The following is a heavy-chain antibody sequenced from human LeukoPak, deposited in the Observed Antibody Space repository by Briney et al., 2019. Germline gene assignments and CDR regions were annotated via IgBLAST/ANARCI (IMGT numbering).Heavy chain of an antibody. D-gene: IGHD2-2*02. J-gene: IGHJ4*02. Sequence: GGSLRLSCAASGFTFDDYAMHWVRQAPGKGLEWVSGISWNSGSIGYADSVKGRFTISRDNAKNSLYLQMNSLRAEDTALYYCAKGSAAIRAGYFDYWGQGTLVTVSS. CDR3: AKGSAAIRAGYFDY. V-gene: IGHV3-9*01. CDR1: GFTFDDYA. CDR2: ISWNSGSI.